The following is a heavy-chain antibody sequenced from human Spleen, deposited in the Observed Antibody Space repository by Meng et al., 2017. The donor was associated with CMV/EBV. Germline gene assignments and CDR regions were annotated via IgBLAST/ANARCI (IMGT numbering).Heavy chain of an antibody. J-gene: IGHJ5*02. V-gene: IGHV3-30*04. D-gene: IGHD3-3*01. CDR1: GFTFRSYA. CDR2: ISYDGSNK. Sequence: GGSLRLSCGASGFTFRSYAIHWVRQAPGKGLEWVAVISYDGSNKYHADSVKGRFTISRDNSKNTLYLQMDSLRAEDTAVYYCARDWRFDPWGQGTLVTVSS. CDR3: ARDWRFDP.